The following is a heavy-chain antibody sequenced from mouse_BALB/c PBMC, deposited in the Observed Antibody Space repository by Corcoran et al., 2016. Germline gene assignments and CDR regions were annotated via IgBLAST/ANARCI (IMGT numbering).Heavy chain of an antibody. J-gene: IGHJ4*01. CDR2: IWWNDDK. CDR1: GFSLSTSGMS. D-gene: IGHD2-14*01. Sequence: QVTLKESGPGILQPSQTLSLTCSFSGFSLSTSGMSVGWIRQPSGKGLEWLAHIWWNDDKYYNPALKSRLTISKDTSNNQVFLKIASVVTADTATYYCARIAHRYALLGAMDYWGQGTSVTVSS. V-gene: IGHV8-8*01. CDR3: ARIAHRYALLGAMDY.